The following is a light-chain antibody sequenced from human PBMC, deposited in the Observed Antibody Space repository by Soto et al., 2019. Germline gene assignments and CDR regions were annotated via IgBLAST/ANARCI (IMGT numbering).Light chain of an antibody. V-gene: IGKV1-12*01. Sequence: DIQMTQSPSSVSASVGDRVTITCRASQDITRWLAWYQQRPGKAPKLLIYGASSLQSGVPSRFSGSGSGTDFTLTISSLQPEDFATYFCQLSLSTPYIFGQGTKLEIK. CDR3: QLSLSTPYI. CDR2: GAS. J-gene: IGKJ2*01. CDR1: QDITRW.